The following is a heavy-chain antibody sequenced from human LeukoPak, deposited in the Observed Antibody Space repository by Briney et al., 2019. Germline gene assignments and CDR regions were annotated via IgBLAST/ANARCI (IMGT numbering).Heavy chain of an antibody. J-gene: IGHJ4*02. V-gene: IGHV5-51*01. CDR3: ASRYSNGGFDY. D-gene: IGHD6-19*01. CDR1: GYIFTRYW. Sequence: GESLKVSCQGSGYIFTRYWIGWVRQMPGKGLEWMGIIYPGDSDTRYSPSFQGQVTISADKSISTAYLQWSSLKASDTAMYYCASRYSNGGFDYWGQGTLVTVSS. CDR2: IYPGDSDT.